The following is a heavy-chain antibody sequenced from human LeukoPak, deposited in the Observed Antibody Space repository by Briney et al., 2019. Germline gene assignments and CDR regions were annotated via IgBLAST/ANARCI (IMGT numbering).Heavy chain of an antibody. CDR2: ISYDGSNK. J-gene: IGHJ4*02. Sequence: GRSLRLSCAASGFTFSSYGMHWVRQAPGKGLEWVAVISYDGSNKYYADSVKGRFTISRDNSKNTLYLQMNSLRAEDTAVYYCARGFGDTAMVPWVYFDYWGQGTLVTVSS. V-gene: IGHV3-30*03. CDR1: GFTFSSYG. CDR3: ARGFGDTAMVPWVYFDY. D-gene: IGHD5-18*01.